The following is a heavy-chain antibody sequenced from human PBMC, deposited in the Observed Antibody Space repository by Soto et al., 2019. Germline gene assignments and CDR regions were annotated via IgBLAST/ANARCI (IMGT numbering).Heavy chain of an antibody. J-gene: IGHJ1*01. V-gene: IGHV1-46*01. CDR2: INPSSRST. D-gene: IGHD3-10*01. Sequence: CASVKVSYMGSGCTFTRYYLLEVEQAPGQGCVWEGIINPSSRSTNYAQSCEGRVTKTRDTYTSIMYMELSSLRIDDTALYRSAGGSIVSVGNNWGQGTLVTVSS. CDR3: AGGSIVSVGNN. CDR1: GCTFTRYY.